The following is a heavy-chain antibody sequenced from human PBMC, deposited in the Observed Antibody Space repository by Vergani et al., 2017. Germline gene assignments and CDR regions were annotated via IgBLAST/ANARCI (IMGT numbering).Heavy chain of an antibody. CDR3: ARQDYGDYWTDAFDI. CDR1: GFTFSSNY. D-gene: IGHD4-17*01. J-gene: IGHJ3*02. CDR2: INSGGRT. Sequence: EVQLVESGGGLVQPGGSLRLSCAASGFTFSSNYMSWVRQAPGKGLEWVSVINSGGRTYYADSVKCRLTISRDNSKNTLYLQMNSLRAAETAVYYFARQDYGDYWTDAFDIWGQGTMVTVYS. V-gene: IGHV3-66*04.